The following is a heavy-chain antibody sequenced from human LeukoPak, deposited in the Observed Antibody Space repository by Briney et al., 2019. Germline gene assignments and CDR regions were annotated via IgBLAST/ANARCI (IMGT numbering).Heavy chain of an antibody. CDR1: GGSISSGGYS. Sequence: PSQTLSLTCAVSGGSISSGGYSWSWIRQPPGKGLEWIGYIYHSGSTYYNPSLKSRVTISVDRSKNQFSLKLSSVTAADTAVYYCASYGSGSYYTAGFDPWGQGTLVTVSS. D-gene: IGHD3-10*01. CDR3: ASYGSGSYYTAGFDP. J-gene: IGHJ5*02. CDR2: IYHSGST. V-gene: IGHV4-30-2*01.